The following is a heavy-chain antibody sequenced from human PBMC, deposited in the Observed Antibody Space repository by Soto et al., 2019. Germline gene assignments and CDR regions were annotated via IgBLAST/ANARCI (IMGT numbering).Heavy chain of an antibody. D-gene: IGHD5-18*01. CDR2: IDPSDSYT. CDR1: GYSFTSYW. J-gene: IGHJ6*02. CDR3: ARQGDHITAMAVYHYYYGIDV. V-gene: IGHV5-10-1*01. Sequence: GESLKISCKGSGYSFTSYWISWVRQMPGKGLEWMGRIDPSDSYTNYSPSFQGHVTISADKSISTAYLQWSSLKASDTAMYYCARQGDHITAMAVYHYYYGIDVRGQGTTVTVSS.